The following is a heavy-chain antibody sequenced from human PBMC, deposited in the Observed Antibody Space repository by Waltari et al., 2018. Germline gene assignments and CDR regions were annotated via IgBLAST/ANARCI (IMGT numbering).Heavy chain of an antibody. V-gene: IGHV4-59*01. J-gene: IGHJ6*03. CDR1: GGSISSYY. Sequence: QVQLQESDPGLVKPSETVSLTCTVSGGSISSYYWSWIRQPPRKGLEWIGYIYYSGSTNYNPSLKIRVTISVDTSKNQFSLKLSSVTAADTAVYYCAREGDYGDYQGYYYYYMDVWGKGTMVTVSS. CDR2: IYYSGST. CDR3: AREGDYGDYQGYYYYYMDV. D-gene: IGHD4-17*01.